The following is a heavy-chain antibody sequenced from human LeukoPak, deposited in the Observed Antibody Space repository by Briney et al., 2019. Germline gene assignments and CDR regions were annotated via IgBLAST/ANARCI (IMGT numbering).Heavy chain of an antibody. V-gene: IGHV1-69*13. CDR2: IIPIFGTA. CDR1: GGTFSSYG. CDR3: ARANGDYSWSGGMDV. Sequence: SVKVSCKASGGTFSSYGISWVRQAPGQGLEWMGGIIPIFGTANYALKFQGRVTITADESTSTAYMELSSLRSEDTAVYYCARANGDYSWSGGMDVWGQGTTVTVS. J-gene: IGHJ6*02. D-gene: IGHD4-17*01.